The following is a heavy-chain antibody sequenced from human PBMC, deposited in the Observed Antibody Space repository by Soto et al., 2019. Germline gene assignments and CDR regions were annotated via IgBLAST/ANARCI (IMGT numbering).Heavy chain of an antibody. CDR2: IYSSGST. Sequence: SETLSLTCTVTGGAISGYSWTWIRQSDGEGLEWIGRIYSSGSTNYNPSLKSRVTISLDTSMNYFSLRLSSVTAADTAVYYCARGQRFSDWFDPWGQGTLVTVSS. V-gene: IGHV4-4*07. CDR3: ARGQRFSDWFDP. CDR1: GGAISGYS. D-gene: IGHD3-3*01. J-gene: IGHJ5*02.